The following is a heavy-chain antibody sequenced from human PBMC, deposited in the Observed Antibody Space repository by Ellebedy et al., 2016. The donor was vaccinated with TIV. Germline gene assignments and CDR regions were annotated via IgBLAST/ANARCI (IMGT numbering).Heavy chain of an antibody. J-gene: IGHJ4*02. CDR2: ISAYNGKT. CDR3: ARGGWGGRLVESFLDY. D-gene: IGHD3-16*01. V-gene: IGHV1-18*04. Sequence: AASVKVSCKASGFAFTSYGFSWVRQAPGQGLEWMGWISAYNGKTNYAQKFQCRVTMTTEPSTSTVYMELRTLRSDNTAVYFCARGGWGGRLVESFLDYWGQGTLVTVSS. CDR1: GFAFTSYG.